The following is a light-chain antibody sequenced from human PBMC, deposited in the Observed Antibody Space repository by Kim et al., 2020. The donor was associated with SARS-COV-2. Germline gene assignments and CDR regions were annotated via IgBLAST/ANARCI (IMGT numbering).Light chain of an antibody. CDR3: NSRDSSGNHVE. CDR1: SLRSYY. CDR2: GKN. V-gene: IGLV3-19*01. J-gene: IGLJ2*01. Sequence: SSELTQDPAVSVALGQTVRITCQGDSLRSYYASWYQQKPGQAPVLVIYGKNNRPSGIPDRFSGSSSGNTASLTIPGAQAEDEADYYCNSRDSSGNHVEFG.